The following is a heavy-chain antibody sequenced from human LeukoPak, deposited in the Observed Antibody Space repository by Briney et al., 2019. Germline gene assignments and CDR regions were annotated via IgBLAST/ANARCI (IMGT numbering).Heavy chain of an antibody. CDR2: ISYDGSNK. J-gene: IGHJ6*02. D-gene: IGHD3-10*01. CDR3: AKESITTSPGTYYYYYYGMDV. CDR1: GFTFSSYG. V-gene: IGHV3-30*18. Sequence: GGSLRLSCAASGFTFSSYGMHWVRQAPGKGLEWVAVISYDGSNKYYADSVKGRFTISRDNSKNTLYLQMNSLRAEDTAVYYCAKESITTSPGTYYYYYYGMDVWGQGTTVTVSS.